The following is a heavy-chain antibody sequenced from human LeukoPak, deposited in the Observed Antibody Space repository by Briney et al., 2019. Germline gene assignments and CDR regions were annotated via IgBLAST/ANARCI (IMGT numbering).Heavy chain of an antibody. CDR1: GFNVSYYS. D-gene: IGHD3-22*01. CDR3: ARDPHYYESSGYFDP. CDR2: ISFSNSTL. Sequence: GGSLRLSCAASGFNVSYYSMNWVRQAPGKGLEWVSYISFSNSTLYYADSVRGRFTISRDNSNNTLYLEMNNLRAEDTAVYFCARDPHYYESSGYFDPWGQGTLVTVSS. V-gene: IGHV3-48*01. J-gene: IGHJ5*02.